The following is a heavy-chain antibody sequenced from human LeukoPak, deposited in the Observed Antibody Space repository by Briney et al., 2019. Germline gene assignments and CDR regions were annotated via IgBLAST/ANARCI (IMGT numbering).Heavy chain of an antibody. CDR2: ISSSGSTI. J-gene: IGHJ4*02. D-gene: IGHD2-2*01. V-gene: IGHV3-48*03. CDR3: ARDSSSTSQLDY. CDR1: GFTFSSYE. Sequence: GGSLRLSCAASGFTFSSYEMNWVRQAPGKGLEWVSYISSSGSTIYYADSVKGRFTISRDNAKNSLYLQMNSLRAEDTAVYYCARDSSSTSQLDYWGQGTLVTVSS.